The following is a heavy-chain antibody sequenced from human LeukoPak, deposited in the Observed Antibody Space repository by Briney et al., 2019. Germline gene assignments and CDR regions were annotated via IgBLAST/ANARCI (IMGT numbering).Heavy chain of an antibody. J-gene: IGHJ4*02. V-gene: IGHV3-30*18. CDR1: GFTFSSYG. D-gene: IGHD3-22*01. CDR2: ISYDGSNK. CDR3: AKGVKRPLTWYFDY. Sequence: PGRSLRLSCAASGFTFSSYGMHWVRQAPGKRLEWVAVISYDGSNKYYADSVKGRFTISRDNSKNTLYLQMNSLRAEDTAVYYCAKGVKRPLTWYFDYWGQGTLVTVSS.